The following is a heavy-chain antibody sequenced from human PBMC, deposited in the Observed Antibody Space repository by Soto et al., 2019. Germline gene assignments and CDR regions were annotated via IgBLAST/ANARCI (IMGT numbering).Heavy chain of an antibody. J-gene: IGHJ4*02. Sequence: GGSLRLSCAASRFTFSNAWMNWVRQAPGKGLEWVGRIKSKTDGGTTDYAAPVKGRFTISRDDSKNTLYLQMNSLKTEDTAVYYCTTDPVTMIVVVPSSGWGQGTLVTVSS. CDR2: IKSKTDGGTT. D-gene: IGHD3-22*01. V-gene: IGHV3-15*07. CDR1: RFTFSNAW. CDR3: TTDPVTMIVVVPSSG.